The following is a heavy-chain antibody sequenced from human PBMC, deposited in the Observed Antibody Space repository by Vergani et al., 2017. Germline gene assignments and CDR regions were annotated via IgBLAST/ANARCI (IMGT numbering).Heavy chain of an antibody. J-gene: IGHJ4*02. CDR2: IIPGRDIT. Sequence: QVQLVQSGAEVKKPGSSVRVSCQASGYTFNSYPLSWVRQASGQGLEWMGRIIPGRDITDVAQNFQGRVTLPADRSTNTAHIELSGLRSDDTAVYYCTRDYSETRFAGRGGRHFDSWGKGTLVIVSS. CDR3: TRDYSETRFAGRGGRHFDS. CDR1: GYTFNSYP. V-gene: IGHV1-69*04. D-gene: IGHD2-15*01.